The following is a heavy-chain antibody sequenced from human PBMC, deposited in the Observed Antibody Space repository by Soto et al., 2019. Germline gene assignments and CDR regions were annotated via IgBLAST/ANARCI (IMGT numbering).Heavy chain of an antibody. Sequence: LKISCEGSGYSFTSYWISWVRQMPGKGLEWMGRIDPSDSYTNYSPSFQGHVTISADKSISTAYLQWSSLKASDTAMYYCARYKGPHYYDSSGPYYYYYGLDVWGQGTTVTVSS. CDR3: ARYKGPHYYDSSGPYYYYYGLDV. CDR2: IDPSDSYT. J-gene: IGHJ6*02. CDR1: GYSFTSYW. V-gene: IGHV5-10-1*01. D-gene: IGHD3-22*01.